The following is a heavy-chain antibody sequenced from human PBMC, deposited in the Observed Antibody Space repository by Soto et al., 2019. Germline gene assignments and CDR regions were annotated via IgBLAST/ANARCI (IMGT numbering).Heavy chain of an antibody. V-gene: IGHV4-59*01. D-gene: IGHD6-13*01. CDR3: ARGHSSSWSHHYYYGMDV. CDR2: IYYSGST. J-gene: IGHJ6*02. Sequence: SETLSLTCTVSGGSISSYYWSWIRQPPGKGLEWIGYIYYSGSTNYNPSLKSRVTISVDTSKNQFSLKLSSVTAADTAVYYCARGHSSSWSHHYYYGMDVWGQGTTVTVSS. CDR1: GGSISSYY.